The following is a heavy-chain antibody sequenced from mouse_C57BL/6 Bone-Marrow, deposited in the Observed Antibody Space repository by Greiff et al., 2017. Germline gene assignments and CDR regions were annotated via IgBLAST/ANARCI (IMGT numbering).Heavy chain of an antibody. V-gene: IGHV2-2*01. D-gene: IGHD1-1*01. CDR3: ARNSFWYFDF. CDR2: IWSGGST. CDR1: GFSLTSYG. Sequence: QVQLQQSGPGLVQPSQSLSITCTVSGFSLTSYGVHWVRQSPGKGLEWLGVIWSGGSTDYNAAFISRLSISKDNSKSQVFFKMNSLQADDTARYYCARNSFWYFDFWGTGTTVTVSS. J-gene: IGHJ1*03.